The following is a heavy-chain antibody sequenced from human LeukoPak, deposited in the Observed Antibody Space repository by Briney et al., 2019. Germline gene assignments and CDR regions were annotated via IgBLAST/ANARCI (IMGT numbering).Heavy chain of an antibody. J-gene: IGHJ4*02. D-gene: IGHD3-3*01. V-gene: IGHV4-39*07. Sequence: PSETLSPTCTVSGGSISSSSYYWGWIRQPPGKGLEWIGSIYYGGSTYYNPSLKSRVTISVDTSKNQFSLKLSSVTAADTAVYYCATYTIFGLRFDYWGQGTLVTVSS. CDR1: GGSISSSSYY. CDR2: IYYGGST. CDR3: ATYTIFGLRFDY.